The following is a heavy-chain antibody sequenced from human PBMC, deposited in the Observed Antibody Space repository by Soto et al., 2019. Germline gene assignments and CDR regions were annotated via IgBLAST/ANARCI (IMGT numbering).Heavy chain of an antibody. Sequence: GGSLRLSGAASGFTVSSYSMNWVRQAPGKGLEWVSSISSSSSYIYYADSVKGRFTISRDNAKNSLYLQMNSLRAEDTAVYYCARDPRSTTYYYGSSGYYGPRYFDYWGQGTLVTVSS. J-gene: IGHJ4*02. CDR3: ARDPRSTTYYYGSSGYYGPRYFDY. CDR2: ISSSSSYI. CDR1: GFTVSSYS. V-gene: IGHV3-21*01. D-gene: IGHD3-22*01.